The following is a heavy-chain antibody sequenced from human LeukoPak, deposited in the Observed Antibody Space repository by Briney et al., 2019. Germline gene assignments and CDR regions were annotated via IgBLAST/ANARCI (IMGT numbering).Heavy chain of an antibody. D-gene: IGHD6-19*01. CDR2: LSADGIIT. CDR1: GFTFDDYA. V-gene: IGHV3-43*02. J-gene: IGHJ4*02. Sequence: GGSLRLSCAASGFTFDDYAMHWVRQAPGKGLEWVSLLSADGIITYYPDSMKGRFTISRDNRKNCLYLQMNSLRTEDSALYYCAKGLRRYSSGWFDDWGQGTLVTVSS. CDR3: AKGLRRYSSGWFDD.